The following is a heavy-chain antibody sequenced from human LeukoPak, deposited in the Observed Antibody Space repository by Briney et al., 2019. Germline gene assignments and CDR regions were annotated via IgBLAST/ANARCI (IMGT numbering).Heavy chain of an antibody. CDR2: INEDGSEK. D-gene: IGHD3-16*01. CDR3: ASGGHLDW. V-gene: IGHV3-7*03. CDR1: GFTVRYNY. J-gene: IGHJ4*02. Sequence: GGSLRLSCAASGFTVRYNYMSWVRQAPGKGLQWVANINEDGSEKHYVDSVKGRFTISRDNAENSLYLQMNSLRAEDTAVYYCASGGHLDWWGQGALVTVAS.